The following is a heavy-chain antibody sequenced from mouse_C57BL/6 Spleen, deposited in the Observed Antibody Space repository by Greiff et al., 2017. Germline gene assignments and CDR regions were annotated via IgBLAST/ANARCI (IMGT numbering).Heavy chain of an antibody. Sequence: EVMLVESGGGLVKPGGSLKLSCAASGFTFSSYAMSWVRQTPEKRLEWVATISDGGSYTYYPDNVKGRFTISRDNAKNKLYLQMSHLKSEDTAMYYCAREEDYYGSSYDAMDYWGQGTSVTVSS. CDR2: ISDGGSYT. CDR1: GFTFSSYA. CDR3: AREEDYYGSSYDAMDY. D-gene: IGHD1-1*01. J-gene: IGHJ4*01. V-gene: IGHV5-4*01.